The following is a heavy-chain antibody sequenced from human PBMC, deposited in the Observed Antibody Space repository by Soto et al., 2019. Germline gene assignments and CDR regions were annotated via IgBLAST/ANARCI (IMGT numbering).Heavy chain of an antibody. CDR1: GFTFNSYG. CDR3: SKQSASGSYCNVGSGGHFDH. J-gene: IGHJ4*02. V-gene: IGHV3-30*18. CDR2: ISFDGRNT. D-gene: IGHD3-10*01. Sequence: PGGSLRLSCAASGFTFNSYGMHWVRQAPGKGLEWVVVISFDGRNTYYADSVKGRFTISRDNSKNTLYLQMTSLRAEDTAVYYCSKQSASGSYCNVGSGGHFDHWGQGT.